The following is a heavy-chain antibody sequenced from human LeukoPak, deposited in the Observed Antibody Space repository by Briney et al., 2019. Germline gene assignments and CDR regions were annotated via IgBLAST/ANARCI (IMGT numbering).Heavy chain of an antibody. CDR1: GYTFISYD. D-gene: IGHD2-15*01. CDR3: ARDIVVVVADDAFDI. CDR2: ISAYNGNT. V-gene: IGHV1-18*01. J-gene: IGHJ3*02. Sequence: GASVKVSCKASGYTFISYDVNWVRQAPGQGLEWMGWISAYNGNTNYAQKLQGRVTMTTDTSTSTAYMELRSLRSDDTAVYYCARDIVVVVADDAFDIWGQGTMVTVSS.